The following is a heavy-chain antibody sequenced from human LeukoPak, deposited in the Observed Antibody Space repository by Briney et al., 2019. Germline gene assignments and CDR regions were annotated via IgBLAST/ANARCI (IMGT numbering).Heavy chain of an antibody. J-gene: IGHJ4*02. V-gene: IGHV3-30*18. D-gene: IGHD3-3*02. CDR1: GFTFSSYG. CDR3: AKDGLAPE. CDR2: ISYDGSNK. Sequence: GGSLLLSCAASGFTFSSYGMHWVRPAPGKGLEWVAVISYDGSNKYYADSVKGRFTISRDNSKNTLYLRMNSLRAEDTAVYYCAKDGLAPEWGQGTLVTVSS.